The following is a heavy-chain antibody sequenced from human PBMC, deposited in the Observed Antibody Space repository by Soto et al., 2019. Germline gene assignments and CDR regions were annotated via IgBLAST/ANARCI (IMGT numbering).Heavy chain of an antibody. V-gene: IGHV4-59*01. Sequence: SETLSLTCTVSGTSISSYYWSWIRQPPGKGLEWIANIHYSGTTNYNPSLASRVTLSVDTSKNQFSLKMTSVTAADRAMYFCARYNSYAIDYWGRGTLITVSS. CDR2: IHYSGTT. D-gene: IGHD2-8*01. CDR3: ARYNSYAIDY. CDR1: GTSISSYY. J-gene: IGHJ4*02.